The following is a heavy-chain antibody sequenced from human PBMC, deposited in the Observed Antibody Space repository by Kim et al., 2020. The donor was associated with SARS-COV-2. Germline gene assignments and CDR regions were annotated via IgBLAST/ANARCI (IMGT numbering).Heavy chain of an antibody. D-gene: IGHD2-15*01. Sequence: GGSLRLSCAASGFTFRNYAMNWVRQAPGRGLEWVSSITGDGSSTYYADSVKGRFTTSRDSSRNTLYLQLNSLRAEDTAVYYCAKGLYCSGGSCPNYYGLDFWGQGTTVTVSS. V-gene: IGHV3-23*01. CDR2: ITGDGSST. CDR1: GFTFRNYA. CDR3: AKGLYCSGGSCPNYYGLDF. J-gene: IGHJ6*02.